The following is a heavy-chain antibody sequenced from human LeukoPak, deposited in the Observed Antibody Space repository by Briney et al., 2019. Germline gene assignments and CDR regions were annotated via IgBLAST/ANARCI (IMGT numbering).Heavy chain of an antibody. D-gene: IGHD5-12*01. CDR2: ISGSGGST. J-gene: IGHJ4*02. CDR1: GFTFSSYA. Sequence: TGGSLRLSCVVSGFTFSSYAMSWVRQAPGKGLEWVSGISGSGGSTYYADSVKGRFTISRDNTKNTLYLQMNSLKTEDTAVYYCTTDRRGYSGYAPLYWGQGTLVTVSS. CDR3: TTDRRGYSGYAPLY. V-gene: IGHV3-23*01.